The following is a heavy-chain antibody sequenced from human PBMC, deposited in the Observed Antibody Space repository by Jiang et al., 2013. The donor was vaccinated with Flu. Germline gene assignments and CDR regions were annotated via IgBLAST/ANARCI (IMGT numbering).Heavy chain of an antibody. CDR3: ARGDHSPKPEVYYYYGMDV. Sequence: GAEVKKPGSSVKVSCKASGGTFSSYAISWVRQAPGQGLEWMGRIIPILGIANYAQKFQGRVTITADKSTSTAYMELSSLRSEDTAVYYCARGDHSPKPEVYYYYGMDVWGKGTTVTVSS. CDR2: IIPILGIA. CDR1: GGTFSSYA. D-gene: IGHD1-14*01. V-gene: IGHV1-69*04. J-gene: IGHJ6*04.